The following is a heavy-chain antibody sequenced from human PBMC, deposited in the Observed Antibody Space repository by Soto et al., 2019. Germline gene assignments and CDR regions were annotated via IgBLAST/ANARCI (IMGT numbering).Heavy chain of an antibody. CDR3: ASECVAPYHYYCMDV. CDR1: GYTFTRSG. D-gene: IGHD5-12*01. J-gene: IGHJ6*02. V-gene: IGHV1-18*01. CDR2: ISTYNGDT. Sequence: ASVKVSCKASGYTFTRSGISWVRQAPGQGLEWMGWISTYNGDTNYAQTFQGRVTMTTDTSTSTVHMEVRSLRSDDTAVYYCASECVAPYHYYCMDVWGPGTPVTVSS.